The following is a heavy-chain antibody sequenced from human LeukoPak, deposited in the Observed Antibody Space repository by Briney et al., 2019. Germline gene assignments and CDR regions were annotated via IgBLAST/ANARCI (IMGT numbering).Heavy chain of an antibody. CDR2: INPNSGGT. Sequence: ASVKVSCKASGYTFTGYYMHWVRQAPGQGLEWMGWINPNSGGTNYAQKFQGWVTMTRDTSISTAYMELSRLRSDDTAVYYCARSMVRGVIIPSGYWGQGTLDTVSS. CDR1: GYTFTGYY. CDR3: ARSMVRGVIIPSGY. D-gene: IGHD3-10*01. V-gene: IGHV1-2*04. J-gene: IGHJ4*02.